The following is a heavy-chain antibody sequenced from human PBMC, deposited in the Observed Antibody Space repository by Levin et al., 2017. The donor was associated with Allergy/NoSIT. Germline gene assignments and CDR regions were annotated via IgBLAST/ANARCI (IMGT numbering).Heavy chain of an antibody. D-gene: IGHD6-13*01. V-gene: IGHV4-34*01. CDR3: ARYEQQLVYDY. CDR2: INHSGST. Sequence: PSETLSLTCAVYGGSFSGYYWSWIRQPPGKGLEWIGEINHSGSTNYNPSLKSRVTISVDTSKNQFSLKLSSVTAADTAVYYCARYEQQLVYDYWGQGTLVTVSS. J-gene: IGHJ4*02. CDR1: GGSFSGYY.